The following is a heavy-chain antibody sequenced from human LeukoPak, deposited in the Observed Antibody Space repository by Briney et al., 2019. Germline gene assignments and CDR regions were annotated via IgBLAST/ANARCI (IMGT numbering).Heavy chain of an antibody. CDR1: GGSISNYY. Sequence: SETLSLTCTVSGGSISNYYWSWIRQPAGKGLEWIGRIYTSGSTNYNPSLKSRVTMSVDTSKNQFSLKLSSVTAADTAVYYCASSSSWTKPFDYWGQGTLVTVSS. CDR2: IYTSGST. V-gene: IGHV4-4*07. J-gene: IGHJ4*02. D-gene: IGHD6-13*01. CDR3: ASSSSWTKPFDY.